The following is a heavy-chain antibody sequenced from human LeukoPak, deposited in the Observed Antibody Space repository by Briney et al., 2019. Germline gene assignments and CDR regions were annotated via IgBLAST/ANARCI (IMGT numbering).Heavy chain of an antibody. CDR2: IFSNDEK. V-gene: IGHV2-26*01. D-gene: IGHD2-15*01. J-gene: IGHJ6*02. Sequence: ESGPTLVNPTETLTLTCTVSGFSLSTARMGVSWIRQPPGKALEWLAHIFSNDEKSYSTSLKSRLTISKDTSKSQVVLTMTNMDPVDTATYYCARIVLGYCSGGSCYYYGMDVWGQGTTVTVSS. CDR1: GFSLSTARMG. CDR3: ARIVLGYCSGGSCYYYGMDV.